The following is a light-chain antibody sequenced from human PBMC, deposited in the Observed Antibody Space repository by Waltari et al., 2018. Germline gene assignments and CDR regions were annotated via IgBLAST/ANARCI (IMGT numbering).Light chain of an antibody. Sequence: QSALTQPASVSGSLGQPITISCTGANSDVGTYNLVSWYQQQPGKAPKLMIYEGSKRPSGVSNRFSGSQSGNTASLTISGLQAEDDGDYYCCSYAGSSTYVLFGGGTKLTVL. CDR1: NSDVGTYNL. V-gene: IGLV2-23*01. CDR3: CSYAGSSTYVL. J-gene: IGLJ2*01. CDR2: EGS.